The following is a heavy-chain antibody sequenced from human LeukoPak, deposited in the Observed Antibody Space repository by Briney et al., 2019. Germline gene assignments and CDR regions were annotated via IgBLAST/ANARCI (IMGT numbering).Heavy chain of an antibody. CDR2: IYYSGST. CDR1: GGSISSYY. Sequence: PSETLSLTCTVSGGSISSYYWSWIRQPPGKGLEWIGYIYYSGSTYYNPSLKSRVTMSVDTSKRQFSLKLSSVTAVDTAVYYCARTRDSDMYYFDYWGQGTLVTVSS. D-gene: IGHD1-1*01. V-gene: IGHV4-59*04. CDR3: ARTRDSDMYYFDY. J-gene: IGHJ4*02.